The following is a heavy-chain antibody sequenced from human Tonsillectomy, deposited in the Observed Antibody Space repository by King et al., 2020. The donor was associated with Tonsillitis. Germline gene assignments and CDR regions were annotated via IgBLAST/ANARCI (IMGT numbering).Heavy chain of an antibody. CDR3: ATDLTIFGVVIMPGEAFDI. CDR2: INPNSGGT. Sequence: QLVQSGAEVKKPGASVKVSCKASGYTFTDYYIHWVRQAPGQGLEWMGWINPNSGGTNYAQKFQGRVTMTRDTSISTAYMELSRLRYDDKAVYYCATDLTIFGVVIMPGEAFDIWGQGTMVTVSS. V-gene: IGHV1-2*02. D-gene: IGHD3-3*01. J-gene: IGHJ3*02. CDR1: GYTFTDYY.